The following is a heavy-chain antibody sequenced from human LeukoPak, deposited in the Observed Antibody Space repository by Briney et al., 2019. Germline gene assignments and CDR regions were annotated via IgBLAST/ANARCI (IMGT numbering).Heavy chain of an antibody. CDR2: ISGSGDNT. D-gene: IGHD3-10*01. CDR3: AKDFGTPYYYGSGNPY. J-gene: IGHJ4*02. V-gene: IGHV3-23*01. CDR1: GFTFRNYA. Sequence: PGGSLRLSCAASGFTFRNYAMSWVRQAPGKGLQWVSAISGSGDNTYYADSVKGRFTISRDNSKCTLYLQIKSLRAEDTAVYYCAKDFGTPYYYGSGNPYWGQGTQVTVSS.